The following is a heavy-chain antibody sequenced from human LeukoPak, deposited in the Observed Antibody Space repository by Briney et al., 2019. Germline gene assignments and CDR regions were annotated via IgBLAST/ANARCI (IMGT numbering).Heavy chain of an antibody. V-gene: IGHV1-2*02. CDR2: INPNSGGT. D-gene: IGHD5-18*01. CDR1: GYTFTGYY. J-gene: IGHJ4*02. CDR3: ARMDTAMVSGGY. Sequence: GASVKVSCKASGYTFTGYYMHWVRQAPGQGLEWMGWINPNSGGTNYAQKFQGRVTMTRDTSISTAYMELSRLRSDDTAVYYCARMDTAMVSGGYWGQETLVTVSS.